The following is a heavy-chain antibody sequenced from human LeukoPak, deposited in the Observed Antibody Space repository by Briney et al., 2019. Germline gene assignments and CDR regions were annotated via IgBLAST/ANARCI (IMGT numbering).Heavy chain of an antibody. V-gene: IGHV3-64*02. D-gene: IGHD3-22*01. Sequence: PGGSLRLSCAAPGYIFSNGWMSGVRQAPGGGLECVSAISSSGRSTYYADSVKVRFTVSRDNSNNTLYLQMGGLKPEDMAVYYCARFVSSGPLWGQGTMVTVSS. CDR3: ARFVSSGPL. CDR1: GYIFSNGW. J-gene: IGHJ3*01. CDR2: ISSSGRST.